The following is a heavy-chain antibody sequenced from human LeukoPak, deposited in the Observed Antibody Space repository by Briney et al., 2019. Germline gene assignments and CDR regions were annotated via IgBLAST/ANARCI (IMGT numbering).Heavy chain of an antibody. J-gene: IGHJ4*02. CDR2: IKHSGTT. D-gene: IGHD3-9*01. CDR3: ARGPTIDYDILTGYYYFDY. V-gene: IGHV4-34*01. Sequence: PSESLSLTCAASGGTFSGYYWPWIRQSPGKGLEWIGEIKHSGTTNYNPSLKSRVTISIDTSKNQFSLKLSSVTAADTAVYYCARGPTIDYDILTGYYYFDYWGQGTLVTVSS. CDR1: GGTFSGYY.